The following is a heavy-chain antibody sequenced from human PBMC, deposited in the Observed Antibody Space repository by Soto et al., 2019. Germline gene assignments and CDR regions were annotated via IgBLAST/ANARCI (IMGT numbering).Heavy chain of an antibody. CDR2: TYYRSKWYN. D-gene: IGHD3-22*01. Sequence: SQTLSLTCAISGDSVSSNSAAWNWIRQSPSRGLEWLGRTYYRSKWYNDYAVSVKSRITINPDTSKNQFSLQLNSVTPEDTAVYYCAREERDYYDSSGSYYGMDDWGQGTTVTVSS. V-gene: IGHV6-1*01. CDR1: GDSVSSNSAA. CDR3: AREERDYYDSSGSYYGMDD. J-gene: IGHJ6*02.